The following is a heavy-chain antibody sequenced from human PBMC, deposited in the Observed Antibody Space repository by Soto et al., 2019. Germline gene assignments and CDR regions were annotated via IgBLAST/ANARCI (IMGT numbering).Heavy chain of an antibody. CDR3: AREEWIAAVFYGMDV. CDR1: GFTFSSYA. V-gene: IGHV3-30-3*01. J-gene: IGHJ6*02. CDR2: ISYDGSNK. Sequence: QVPLVESGGGVVQPGRSLRLSCAASGFTFSSYAMHWVRQAPGKGLEWVAVISYDGSNKYYADSVKGRFTISRDNSKNTLYLQMNSLRAEDTAVYYCAREEWIAAVFYGMDVWGQGTTVTVSS. D-gene: IGHD6-13*01.